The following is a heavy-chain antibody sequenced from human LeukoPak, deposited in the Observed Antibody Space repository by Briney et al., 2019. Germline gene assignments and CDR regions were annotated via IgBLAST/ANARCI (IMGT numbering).Heavy chain of an antibody. Sequence: GGSLRLSCGASGFPFSHYWMNWVRQAPGKGLEWVANIKQDGSEKYYVDSVKGRFTISRDNAKNSLYLQMDSLRAEDTAVYYCARRPALDVWGQGTTVTVSS. CDR2: IKQDGSEK. D-gene: IGHD6-6*01. V-gene: IGHV3-7*01. CDR3: ARRPALDV. CDR1: GFPFSHYW. J-gene: IGHJ6*02.